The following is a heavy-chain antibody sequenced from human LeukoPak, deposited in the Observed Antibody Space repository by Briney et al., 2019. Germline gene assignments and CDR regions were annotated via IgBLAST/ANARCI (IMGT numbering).Heavy chain of an antibody. V-gene: IGHV4-61*02. D-gene: IGHD6-19*01. CDR1: GGSISSGSYH. CDR3: ARGAVESSGWFFDY. Sequence: SQTLSLTCTVSGGSISSGSYHWSWIRQPAGRGLEWIGRIYTSGSTNYNPSLKSRVTISVDTCKNQFSLKLSSVTAADTAVYYCARGAVESSGWFFDYWGRGTLVTVSS. J-gene: IGHJ4*02. CDR2: IYTSGST.